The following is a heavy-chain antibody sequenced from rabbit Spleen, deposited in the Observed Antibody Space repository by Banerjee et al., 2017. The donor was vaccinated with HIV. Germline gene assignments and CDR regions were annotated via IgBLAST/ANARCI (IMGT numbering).Heavy chain of an antibody. V-gene: IGHV1S45*01. CDR3: TRGSAAMTLVITGYYLGL. CDR2: IYADSSGST. J-gene: IGHJ6*01. D-gene: IGHD2-1*01. CDR1: GFSFSSSDY. Sequence: QEQLVESGGGLVRPEGSLKLSCTASGFSFSSSDYMCWVRQAPGKGLECIACIYADSSGSTYYANWAKGRFTISKTSSTTVTLEMTSLTAADTATYFCTRGSAAMTLVITGYYLGLWGPGTLVTVS.